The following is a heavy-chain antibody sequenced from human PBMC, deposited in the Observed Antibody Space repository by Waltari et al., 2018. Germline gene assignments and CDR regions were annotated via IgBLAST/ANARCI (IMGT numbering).Heavy chain of an antibody. CDR1: GFPFGTSW. CDR3: GRARVQGVKYFDY. J-gene: IGHJ4*02. CDR2: IDSDGSST. Sequence: DVQLVESGGGLVQPGGSLRLPVTASGFPFGTSWMHWVRHGPGTGLMWVSRIDSDGSSTSYEDSVRGRFTISRDNAKNTLYLQMNSVRDEDTAVYYCGRARVQGVKYFDYWGRGTLVTVSS. D-gene: IGHD3-10*01. V-gene: IGHV3-74*01.